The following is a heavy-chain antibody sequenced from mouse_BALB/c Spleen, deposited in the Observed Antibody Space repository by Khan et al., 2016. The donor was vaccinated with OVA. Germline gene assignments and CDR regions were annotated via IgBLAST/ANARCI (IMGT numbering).Heavy chain of an antibody. CDR1: GFSLTSYD. Sequence: QMQLEESGPGLVAPSQSLSITCTVSGFSLTSYDISWIRQPPGKGLEWLGVIWTGGGTNYNSAFMSRLSISKDNSKSQVFLKMNSLQTDDTAIYYCVRRGHYYGSFYWYFDVWGAGTTVTVSS. CDR3: VRRGHYYGSFYWYFDV. D-gene: IGHD1-1*01. V-gene: IGHV2-9-2*01. CDR2: IWTGGGT. J-gene: IGHJ1*01.